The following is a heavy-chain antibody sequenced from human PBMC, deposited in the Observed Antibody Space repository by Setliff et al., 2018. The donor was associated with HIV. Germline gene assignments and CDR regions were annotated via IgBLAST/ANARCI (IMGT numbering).Heavy chain of an antibody. D-gene: IGHD6-19*01. V-gene: IGHV1-2*02. Sequence: ASVKVSCKTSGYTFTDYYIHWVRQAPGQGLEWMGWIYPNTGGTNYAQKFQGRVTITRDTSASTAYMELSSLRSEDTAVYYCARDEQWPYLYYMDAWGKGTTVTVSS. CDR2: IYPNTGGT. CDR3: ARDEQWPYLYYMDA. CDR1: GYTFTDYY. J-gene: IGHJ6*03.